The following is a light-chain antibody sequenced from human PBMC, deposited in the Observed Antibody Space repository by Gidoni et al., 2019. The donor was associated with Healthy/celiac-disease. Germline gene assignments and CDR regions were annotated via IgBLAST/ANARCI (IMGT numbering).Light chain of an antibody. Sequence: EIVLTQSPATLSLSPGERATLSCRASQSVSSYLAWYQQKPGQAPRLLIYDASNRATGIPARFSGSGSGTDFTLTISSREPEDFAVYYCQQRSNWPEYTFXQXTKLEIK. CDR3: QQRSNWPEYT. CDR2: DAS. J-gene: IGKJ2*01. V-gene: IGKV3-11*01. CDR1: QSVSSY.